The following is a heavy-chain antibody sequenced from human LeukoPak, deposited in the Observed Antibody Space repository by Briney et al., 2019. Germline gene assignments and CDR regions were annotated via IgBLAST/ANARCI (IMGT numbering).Heavy chain of an antibody. CDR1: GFTFTSYW. Sequence: QPGGSLRLSCTASGFTFTSYWMNWVRQSPGKGLEWVAVINNDGSKKNYVDSVKGRFTLSRDNSKNTLYLQMNSLRVEDTAVYYCVRGRADGYGSHDFWGEGTQVTVSS. CDR3: VRGRADGYGSHDF. V-gene: IGHV3-7*01. J-gene: IGHJ4*02. CDR2: INNDGSKK. D-gene: IGHD5-24*01.